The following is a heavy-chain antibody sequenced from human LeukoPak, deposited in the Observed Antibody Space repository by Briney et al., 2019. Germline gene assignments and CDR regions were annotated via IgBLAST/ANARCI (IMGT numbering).Heavy chain of an antibody. CDR1: GFTFSSYA. V-gene: IGHV3-23*01. D-gene: IGHD2-2*01. Sequence: GGSLRLSCAASGFTFSSYAMSWVRQAPGKGLEWVSAISGSGGSTYYADSVKGRFTISRDNSKNTLYLQMNSLRAEDTAVYYCAKDRCDWLTSCYYFDYWGQGTLVTVSS. J-gene: IGHJ4*02. CDR2: ISGSGGST. CDR3: AKDRCDWLTSCYYFDY.